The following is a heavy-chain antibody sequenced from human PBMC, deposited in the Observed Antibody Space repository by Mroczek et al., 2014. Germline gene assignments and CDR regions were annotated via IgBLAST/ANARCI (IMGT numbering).Heavy chain of an antibody. D-gene: IGHD3-10*01. Sequence: QVQLQESGAGLLKPSETLSLTCAVYGGSFSGYYWSWIRQPPGKGLEWIGEINHSGSTNYNPSLKSRVTISVDTSKNQFSLKLSSVTAADTAVYYCARGRGITMVRGQKTFDYWGQGTLVTVSS. CDR1: GGSFSGYY. CDR3: ARGRGITMVRGQKTFDY. V-gene: IGHV4-34*01. CDR2: INHSGST. J-gene: IGHJ4*02.